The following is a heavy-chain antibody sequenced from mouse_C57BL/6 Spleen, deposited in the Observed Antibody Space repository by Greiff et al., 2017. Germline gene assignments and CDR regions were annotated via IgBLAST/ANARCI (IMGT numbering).Heavy chain of an antibody. CDR3: APQTAQATYFDY. J-gene: IGHJ2*01. D-gene: IGHD3-2*02. Sequence: QVQLQQPGAELVKPGASVKVSCKASGYTFTSYWMHWVKQRPGQGLEWIGRIHPSDSDTNYNQKFKGKATLTVDKSASTAYMQLSSLTSEDSAVYYCAPQTAQATYFDYWGQGTTLTVSS. CDR1: GYTFTSYW. V-gene: IGHV1-74*01. CDR2: IHPSDSDT.